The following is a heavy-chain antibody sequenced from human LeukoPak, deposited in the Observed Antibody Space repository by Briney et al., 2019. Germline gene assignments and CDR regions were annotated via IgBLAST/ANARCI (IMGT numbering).Heavy chain of an antibody. CDR1: GFTFSSYS. CDR3: AKDDAYLQYDD. CDR2: VGPSGART. Sequence: GGSLRLSCAASGFTFSSYSMNWVRQAPGKGLEWVSGVGPSGARTYYADSVKGRFTVSRDNSKNMVFLQMNSLRAEDTAIYYCAKDDAYLQYDDWGQGTLVTVSS. J-gene: IGHJ4*02. V-gene: IGHV3-23*01. D-gene: IGHD5-24*01.